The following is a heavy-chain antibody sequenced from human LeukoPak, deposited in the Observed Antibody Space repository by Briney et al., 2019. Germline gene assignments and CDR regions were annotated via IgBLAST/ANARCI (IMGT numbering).Heavy chain of an antibody. Sequence: SETLSLTCAVSGGSFSSSNWWSWVRPPPGKGLEWIGDVYHSGDTIYNQSLNSRVTISAHKTKNLYDLRLNSDAAADTAVFYCAREYGDYGYFDYWGQGTLVSVCS. CDR1: GGSFSSSNW. J-gene: IGHJ4*02. CDR3: AREYGDYGYFDY. D-gene: IGHD4-17*01. V-gene: IGHV4-4*02. CDR2: VYHSGDT.